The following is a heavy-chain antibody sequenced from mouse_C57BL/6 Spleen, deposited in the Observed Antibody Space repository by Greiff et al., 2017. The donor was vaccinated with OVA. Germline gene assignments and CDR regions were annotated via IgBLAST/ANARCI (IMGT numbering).Heavy chain of an antibody. J-gene: IGHJ4*01. V-gene: IGHV1-61*01. Sequence: QVQLQQPGAELVRPGSSVKLSCKASGYTFTSYWMDWVKQRPGQGLEWIGNIYPSDSETHYNQKFKDKATLTVDKSSSTAYMQLSSLTSEDSAVYYCARSIYGSSPYYYAMDYWGQGTSLTVSS. CDR3: ARSIYGSSPYYYAMDY. CDR1: GYTFTSYW. D-gene: IGHD1-1*01. CDR2: IYPSDSET.